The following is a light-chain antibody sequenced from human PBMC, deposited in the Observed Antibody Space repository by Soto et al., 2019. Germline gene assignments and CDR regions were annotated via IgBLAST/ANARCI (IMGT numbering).Light chain of an antibody. Sequence: EIVLTQSPGTLSLSPGERATLSCRASQSVSSSYLAWYQQKPGQAPRLLIYGASSRATGIPDRFSGSGSGTAFTFTIRRLEPEDFAVYYCQQYGSSPLTFGGGTKVAIK. CDR2: GAS. CDR1: QSVSSSY. V-gene: IGKV3-20*01. CDR3: QQYGSSPLT. J-gene: IGKJ4*01.